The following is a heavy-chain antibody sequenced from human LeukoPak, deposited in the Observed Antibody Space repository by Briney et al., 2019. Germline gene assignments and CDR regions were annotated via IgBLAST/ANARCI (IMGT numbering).Heavy chain of an antibody. CDR2: IYYSGST. Sequence: SETLSLTCTVSGGSISSYYWSWIRQSPGKGLEWIGYIYYSGSTNYNPSLKSRVTISVDTPKNQFSLKLSSVTAADTAVYYCARVLTYYDSSGYPFRAFDYWGQGTLVTVSS. CDR1: GGSISSYY. CDR3: ARVLTYYDSSGYPFRAFDY. D-gene: IGHD3-22*01. J-gene: IGHJ4*02. V-gene: IGHV4-59*01.